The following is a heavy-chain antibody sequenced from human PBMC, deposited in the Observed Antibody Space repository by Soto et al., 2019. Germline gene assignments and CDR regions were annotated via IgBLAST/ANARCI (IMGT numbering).Heavy chain of an antibody. V-gene: IGHV5-51*01. J-gene: IGHJ4*02. CDR1: GYSFTSYW. Sequence: PGESLKISCKGSGYSFTSYWIGWVRQMPGKGLEWMGIIYPGDSDTRYSPSFQGQVTISADKPISTAYLQWSSLKASDTAMYYCARLLRDTYASIAVAGPYYFDYWGQGTLVTVSS. CDR2: IYPGDSDT. D-gene: IGHD6-19*01. CDR3: ARLLRDTYASIAVAGPYYFDY.